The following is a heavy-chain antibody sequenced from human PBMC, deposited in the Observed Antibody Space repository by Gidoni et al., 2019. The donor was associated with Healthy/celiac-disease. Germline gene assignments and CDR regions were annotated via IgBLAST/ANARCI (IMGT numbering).Heavy chain of an antibody. J-gene: IGHJ6*03. V-gene: IGHV1-69*02. D-gene: IGHD5-12*01. CDR2: IIPILGIA. CDR1: GGTFSSYT. CDR3: ARESFRGYDYNSVYYYYYMDV. Sequence: VQSGAEVKKPGSSVKVSCKASGGTFSSYTISWGRQAPGQGLEWMGRIIPILGIANYAQKFQGRVTITADKSTSTAYMELSSLRSEDTAVYYCARESFRGYDYNSVYYYYYMDVWGKGTTVTVSS.